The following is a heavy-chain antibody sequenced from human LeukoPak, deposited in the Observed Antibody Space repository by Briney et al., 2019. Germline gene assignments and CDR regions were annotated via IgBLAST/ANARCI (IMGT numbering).Heavy chain of an antibody. CDR2: IKFDGSWT. Sequence: GGSLRLSCAASGFTFSRYWMHWVRQAPGKGLVWVSRIKFDGSWTNYVDSVKGRFTISRDNAKSTLYLQMNSLRAEDTGVYYCVRDGGGYNFDNWGQGTLVTVSS. V-gene: IGHV3-74*01. D-gene: IGHD5-24*01. J-gene: IGHJ4*02. CDR3: VRDGGGYNFDN. CDR1: GFTFSRYW.